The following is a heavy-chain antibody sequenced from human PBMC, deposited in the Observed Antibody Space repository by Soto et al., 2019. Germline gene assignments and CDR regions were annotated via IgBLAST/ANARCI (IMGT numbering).Heavy chain of an antibody. V-gene: IGHV4-30-4*01. CDR1: GGSINTVNYY. CDR3: ARGPSGDKVDY. CDR2: IYNGGTT. J-gene: IGHJ4*02. D-gene: IGHD7-27*01. Sequence: QVQLQESGPGLVKPSQTLSLTCTVSGGSINTVNYYWSWIRQSPDKGLEWIGHIYNGGTTYNNPALTRXXTXSXXTSNNQGSRKLRSVRAADAAVYYGARGPSGDKVDYWGQGTLVTVSS.